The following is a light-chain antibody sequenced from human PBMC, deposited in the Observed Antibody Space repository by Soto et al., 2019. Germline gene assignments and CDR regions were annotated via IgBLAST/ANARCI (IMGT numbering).Light chain of an antibody. CDR1: QSVSNN. CDR3: HQYNNWPRT. Sequence: EIVMTQSPATLSVSPGDRATLSYRASQSVSNNLAWYQQKPGQAPSLLIYGASTRATGIPARFSGSGSGTEFTLTISSLQSEDFAVYYCHQYNNWPRTFGQGTKVEIK. CDR2: GAS. V-gene: IGKV3-15*01. J-gene: IGKJ1*01.